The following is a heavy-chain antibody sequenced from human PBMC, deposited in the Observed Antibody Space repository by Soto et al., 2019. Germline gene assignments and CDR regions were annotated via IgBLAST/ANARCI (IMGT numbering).Heavy chain of an antibody. V-gene: IGHV4-59*01. D-gene: IGHD4-17*01. CDR3: ARMPTVTTVIDY. Sequence: SETLSLTCTVSGGSISSYYWSWIRQPPGKGLEWIGYIYYSGSTNYNPSLKSRVTISVDTSKNQFSLKLSSVTAADTAVYYCARMPTVTTVIDYWGQGTLVTVSS. CDR1: GGSISSYY. J-gene: IGHJ4*02. CDR2: IYYSGST.